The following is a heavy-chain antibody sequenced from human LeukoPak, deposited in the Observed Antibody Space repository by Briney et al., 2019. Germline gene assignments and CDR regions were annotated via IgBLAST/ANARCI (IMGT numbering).Heavy chain of an antibody. D-gene: IGHD3-3*01. CDR2: MNPNSGYT. CDR3: ARRERYYDFWSGTRASAYYYYMDV. V-gene: IGHV1-8*01. J-gene: IGHJ6*03. Sequence: ASVKVSCKASGYTFTSYDINWVRQATGQGLEWMGWMNPNSGYTGYAQKFQGRVTMTRNTSISTAYMELSSLRSEDTAVYYCARRERYYDFWSGTRASAYYYYMDVWGEGTTVTVSS. CDR1: GYTFTSYD.